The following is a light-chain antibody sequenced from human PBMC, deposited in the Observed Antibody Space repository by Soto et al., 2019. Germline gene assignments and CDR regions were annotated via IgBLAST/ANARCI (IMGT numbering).Light chain of an antibody. J-gene: IGKJ4*01. Sequence: DIQMTQSPSSLSASVGDRVTITGLAGRNIRNYLNWYQQEPGKAPKLLIYAASSLQTGVPSRFTGSGSGTDFTLTISSLQSEDFATYYCQKYNSAPLTFGQGTKVDI. CDR2: AAS. V-gene: IGKV1-39*01. CDR1: RNIRNY. CDR3: QKYNSAPLT.